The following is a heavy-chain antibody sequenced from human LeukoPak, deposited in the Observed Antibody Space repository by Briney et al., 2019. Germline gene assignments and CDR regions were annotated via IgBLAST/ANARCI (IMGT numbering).Heavy chain of an antibody. CDR1: GYTFTNYY. D-gene: IGHD6-19*01. Sequence: GASVKVSCKASGYTFTNYYIHWVRRAPGQGFEWMGIINPSGGTTRYPQKFQGRVTMTRDTSTSTVYMELSSLRSDDTAVYFCARDFKVDNSGWNLYYFDYWGQGSLVTVSS. J-gene: IGHJ4*02. V-gene: IGHV1-46*01. CDR2: INPSGGTT. CDR3: ARDFKVDNSGWNLYYFDY.